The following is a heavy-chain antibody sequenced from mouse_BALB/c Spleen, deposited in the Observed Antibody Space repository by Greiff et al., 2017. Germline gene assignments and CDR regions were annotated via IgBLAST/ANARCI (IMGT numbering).Heavy chain of an antibody. V-gene: IGHV2-9*02. D-gene: IGHD4-1*01. CDR3: ARERGTGPWFAY. CDR2: IWAGGST. J-gene: IGHJ3*01. Sequence: VNLVESGPGLVAPSQSLSITCTVSGFSLTSYGVHWVRQPPGKGLEWLGVIWAGGSTNYNSALMSRLSISKDNSKSQVFLKMNSLQTDDTAMYYCARERGTGPWFAYWGQGTLVTVSA. CDR1: GFSLTSYG.